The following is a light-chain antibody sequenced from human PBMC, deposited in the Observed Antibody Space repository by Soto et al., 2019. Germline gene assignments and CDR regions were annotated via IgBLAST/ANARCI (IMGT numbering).Light chain of an antibody. CDR1: QSVGSSY. CDR2: DTS. J-gene: IGKJ2*01. CDR3: QQYYSTPYT. Sequence: EILLTQSPATMSLSPGERATLSCGASQSVGSSYLAWYQQRPGLAPRLLIYDTSTRATGIPHRFSGSGSGTDFTLIISRLEPEDFAVYYCQQYYSTPYTFGQGTKLEIK. V-gene: IGKV3D-20*01.